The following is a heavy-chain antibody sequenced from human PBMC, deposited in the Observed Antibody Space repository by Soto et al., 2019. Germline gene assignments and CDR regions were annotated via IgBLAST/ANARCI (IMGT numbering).Heavy chain of an antibody. V-gene: IGHV3-11*03. CDR2: ISSSSSYT. CDR1: GFTFSDYY. J-gene: IGHJ4*02. CDR3: ASGYDYYFDY. D-gene: IGHD5-12*01. Sequence: PGGSLRLSCAASGFTFSDYYMSWIRQAPGKGLEWVSYISSSSSYTNYADSVKGRFTISRDNAKNSLYLQMNSLRAEDTAVYYCASGYDYYFDYWGQGTLVTVSS.